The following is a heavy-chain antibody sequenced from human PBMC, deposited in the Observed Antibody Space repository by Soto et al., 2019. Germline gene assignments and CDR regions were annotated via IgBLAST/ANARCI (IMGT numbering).Heavy chain of an antibody. V-gene: IGHV3-21*04. Sequence: GGSLRLYCAAPGFTFRSYNMHWVREAPGKGLEWVSSISSRSCYIYYADSVKGRFTISRDNAKNALYLHITKLRAEDTAVHYCARERATGTTRYWGQGTLVTVSS. CDR3: ARERATGTTRY. D-gene: IGHD1-7*01. CDR1: GFTFRSYN. J-gene: IGHJ4*02. CDR2: ISSRSCYI.